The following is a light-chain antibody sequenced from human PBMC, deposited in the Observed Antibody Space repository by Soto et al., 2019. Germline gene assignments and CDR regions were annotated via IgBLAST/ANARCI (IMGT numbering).Light chain of an antibody. CDR2: DAS. J-gene: IGKJ4*01. V-gene: IGKV3-11*01. Sequence: EIVLTQSPATLSLSPWERAALSCRASQSVSSYLAWYQQKPGQAPRLLIYDASNRATGIPARFSGSGSGTDFTLTISSLEPEDFAVYCCPQRSNWLTFGGGTKVEIK. CDR1: QSVSSY. CDR3: PQRSNWLT.